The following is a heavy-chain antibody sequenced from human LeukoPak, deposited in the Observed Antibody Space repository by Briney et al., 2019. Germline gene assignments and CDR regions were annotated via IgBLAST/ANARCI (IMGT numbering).Heavy chain of an antibody. J-gene: IGHJ4*02. Sequence: PGGSRRPSCAASGVAFTNAWTSWVGQAPRKGLEGGGRIIIKTVGRTTHCAAPVKGRFTISRDDTKDTLYLQITSLKTEDTAVYYCATGTGKEKRFDCWGQGTLVTVSS. CDR2: IIIKTVGRTT. CDR3: ATGTGKEKRFDC. V-gene: IGHV3-15*01. CDR1: GVAFTNAW. D-gene: IGHD3-10*01.